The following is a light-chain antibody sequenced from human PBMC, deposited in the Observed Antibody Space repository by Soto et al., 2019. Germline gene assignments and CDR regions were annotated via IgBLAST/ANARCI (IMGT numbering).Light chain of an antibody. J-gene: IGKJ4*01. CDR3: EEYDSSPFT. CDR2: GAS. CDR1: QSVSSSY. Sequence: EIVLTQSPGTLSFSPGERATLSCRASQSVSSSYLARYQQKPGQAPRLLIYGASSRATGIPDRFSGNGSGTDFSHPISILDLENFEVDYGEEYDSSPFTFGEGTKVEIK. V-gene: IGKV3-20*01.